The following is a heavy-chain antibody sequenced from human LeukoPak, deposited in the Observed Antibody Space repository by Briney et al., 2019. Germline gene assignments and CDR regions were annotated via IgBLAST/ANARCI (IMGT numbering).Heavy chain of an antibody. CDR1: GFIFSTYG. CDR3: AKDSLADIDY. V-gene: IGHV3-30*02. Sequence: GGSLRLSCAASGFIFSTYGMYWVRQAPGKGLEWVAVIRHDGSIKNYADSVKGRSTISRDNSKNTLYLQMNSLRAEDTAVYYCAKDSLADIDYWGQGTLVTVSS. CDR2: IRHDGSIK. D-gene: IGHD3-16*01. J-gene: IGHJ4*02.